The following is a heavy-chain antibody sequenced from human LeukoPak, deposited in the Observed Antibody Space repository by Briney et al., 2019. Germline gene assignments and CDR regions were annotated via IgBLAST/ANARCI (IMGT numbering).Heavy chain of an antibody. Sequence: SQTLSLTCTVSGGSISSGDYYWSWIRQPPGKGLEWIGYIYYSGSTYYNPSLKSRVTISVDTSKNQFSLKLSSVTAADTAVYYCASYGVFGEVGYWFDPWGQGTLVTVSS. CDR2: IYYSGST. J-gene: IGHJ5*02. CDR3: ASYGVFGEVGYWFDP. V-gene: IGHV4-30-4*01. CDR1: GGSISSGDYY. D-gene: IGHD3-10*01.